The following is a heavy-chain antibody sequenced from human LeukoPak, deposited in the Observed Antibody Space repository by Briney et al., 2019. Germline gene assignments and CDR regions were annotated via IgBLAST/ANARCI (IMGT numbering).Heavy chain of an antibody. V-gene: IGHV4-59*08. Sequence: QPSETLSLTCTVSGGSISSYYWSWIRQPPGKGLEWIGYIYYSGRTKYNPSLKSRVTISVDTSKNQFSLKLSSVTAADTAVYYCARRLYYYDSSGYYSGWYFDLWGRGTLVTVSS. CDR2: IYYSGRT. J-gene: IGHJ2*01. CDR3: ARRLYYYDSSGYYSGWYFDL. CDR1: GGSISSYY. D-gene: IGHD3-22*01.